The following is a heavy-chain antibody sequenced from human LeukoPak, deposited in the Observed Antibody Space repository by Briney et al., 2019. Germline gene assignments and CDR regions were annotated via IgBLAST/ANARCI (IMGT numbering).Heavy chain of an antibody. V-gene: IGHV4-59*01. Sequence: SETLSLTCTVSGGSISSYYWSWIRQPPGKGLEWIGYIYYSGSTNYNPSLKSRVTISVDTSKNQFSLKLSSVTAADTAVYYCARALPAARANWFDPWGQGTLVTVSS. CDR3: ARALPAARANWFDP. CDR2: IYYSGST. D-gene: IGHD2-2*01. CDR1: GGSISSYY. J-gene: IGHJ5*02.